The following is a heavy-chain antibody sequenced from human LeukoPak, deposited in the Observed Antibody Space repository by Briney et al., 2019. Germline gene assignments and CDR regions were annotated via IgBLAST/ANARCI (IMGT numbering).Heavy chain of an antibody. CDR1: GGSISSSSYY. V-gene: IGHV4-39*01. CDR2: IYYSGST. D-gene: IGHD6-19*01. CDR3: ASRPPLSGSSGGDAFDI. Sequence: SETLSLTCTVSGGSISSSSYYWGWIRQPPGKGLEWIGSIYYSGSTYYNPSLKSRVTISVGTSKNQFSLKLSSVTAADTAVYYCASRPPLSGSSGGDAFDIWGQGTMVTVSS. J-gene: IGHJ3*02.